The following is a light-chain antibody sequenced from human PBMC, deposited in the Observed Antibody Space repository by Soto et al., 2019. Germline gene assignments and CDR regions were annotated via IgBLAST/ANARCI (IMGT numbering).Light chain of an antibody. CDR3: QTFDSSLTSSWV. CDR1: SSNIGRGYD. Sequence: QSVLTQPPSVSGAPGQRGTISCTGSSSNIGRGYDVHWYQQVPGSAPRLLLSGYNTRPSGVPDRFSGSRSGTSASLAITGRKAEDEADYYCQTFDSSLTSSWVFGGGTRLTVL. J-gene: IGLJ3*02. CDR2: GYN. V-gene: IGLV1-40*01.